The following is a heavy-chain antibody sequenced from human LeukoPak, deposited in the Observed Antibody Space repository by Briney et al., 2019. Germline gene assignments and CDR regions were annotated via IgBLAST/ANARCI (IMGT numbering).Heavy chain of an antibody. CDR1: GFTVGSNY. CDR2: IYSGDST. Sequence: PGGSLRLSCAASGFTVGSNYMSWVRQAPGKGLECVSVIYSGDSTYYADSVKGRFTISRDNSKNTLYLQMNSLRAEDAAVYYCARVTVTTTSDYFDDWGQGTLVTVSS. CDR3: ARVTVTTTSDYFDD. J-gene: IGHJ4*02. D-gene: IGHD4-17*01. V-gene: IGHV3-53*01.